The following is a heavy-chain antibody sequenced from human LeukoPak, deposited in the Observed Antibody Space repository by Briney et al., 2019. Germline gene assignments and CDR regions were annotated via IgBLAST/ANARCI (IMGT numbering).Heavy chain of an antibody. V-gene: IGHV3-7*01. CDR1: GFTFGSYW. Sequence: GGSLRLSCAASGFTFGSYWMNWVRQTPGKGLEWVANIKEDGSEKNYVDSVKGRYTISRDNAKNSLYLQMNSLRVEDTAVYYCARGEDGYDPTSHYYYYMDVWGKGTTVIVSS. CDR2: IKEDGSEK. D-gene: IGHD5-12*01. CDR3: ARGEDGYDPTSHYYYYMDV. J-gene: IGHJ6*03.